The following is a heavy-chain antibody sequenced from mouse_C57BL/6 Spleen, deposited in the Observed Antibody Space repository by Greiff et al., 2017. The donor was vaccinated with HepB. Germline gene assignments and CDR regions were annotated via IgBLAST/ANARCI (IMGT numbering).Heavy chain of an antibody. CDR3: ARAGDYDEYYYAMDY. CDR2: ISYSGST. CDR1: GYSITSGYD. Sequence: DVQLVESGPGMVKPSQSLSLTCTVTGYSITSGYDWHWIRHFPGNKLEWMGYISYSGSTNYNPSLKSRISITHDTSKNHFFLKLNSVTTEDTATYDCARAGDYDEYYYAMDYWGQGTSVTVSS. J-gene: IGHJ4*01. V-gene: IGHV3-1*01. D-gene: IGHD2-4*01.